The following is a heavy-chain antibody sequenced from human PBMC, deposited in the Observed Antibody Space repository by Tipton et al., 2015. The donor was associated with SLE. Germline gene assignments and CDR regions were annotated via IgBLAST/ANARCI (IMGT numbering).Heavy chain of an antibody. CDR3: ARDADYSKVLDY. CDR2: IYTSGST. CDR1: GGSISSGSYY. Sequence: TLSLICTVSGGSISSGSYYWSWIRQPAGKGLEWIGRIYTSGSTNYNPSLKSRVTISVDTSKNQFSLKLSSVTAADTAVYYCARDADYSKVLDYWGQGTLVTVSS. D-gene: IGHD4-11*01. V-gene: IGHV4-61*02. J-gene: IGHJ4*02.